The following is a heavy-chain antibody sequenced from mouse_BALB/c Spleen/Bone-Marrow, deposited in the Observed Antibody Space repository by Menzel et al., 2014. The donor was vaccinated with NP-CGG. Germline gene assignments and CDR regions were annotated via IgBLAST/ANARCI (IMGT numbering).Heavy chain of an antibody. V-gene: IGHV2-9*02. CDR1: GFSLTSYG. CDR3: ARDPRTGTGAMDY. D-gene: IGHD4-1*01. J-gene: IGHJ4*01. Sequence: VKVVESGPGLVAPSQSLSITCTVSGFSLTSYGVNWVRQPPGKGLEWLGVIWAGGSTNYNLALMSRLSISKDNSKSQVFLKMNSLQTDDTAMYYCARDPRTGTGAMDYWGQGTSVTVSS. CDR2: IWAGGST.